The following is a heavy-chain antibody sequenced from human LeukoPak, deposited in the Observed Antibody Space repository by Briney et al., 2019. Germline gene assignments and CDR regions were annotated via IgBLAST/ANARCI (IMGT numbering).Heavy chain of an antibody. CDR1: GFTFSSYG. CDR3: AKGYGDAEDAFDI. J-gene: IGHJ3*02. CDR2: IRYDGSNK. V-gene: IGHV3-30*02. Sequence: GGSLRLSCAASGFTFSSYGMHWVRQAPGKGLEWVAFIRYDGSNKYYADSVKGRFTISRDNSKNTLYLQMNSLRAEDTAVYYYAKGYGDAEDAFDIWGQGTMVTVSS. D-gene: IGHD4-17*01.